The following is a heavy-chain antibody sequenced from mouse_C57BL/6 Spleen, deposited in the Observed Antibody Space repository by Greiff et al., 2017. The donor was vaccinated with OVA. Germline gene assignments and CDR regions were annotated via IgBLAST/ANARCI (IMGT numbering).Heavy chain of an antibody. D-gene: IGHD2-2*01. CDR1: GYSITSGYD. Sequence: EVQVVESGPGMVKPSQSLSLTCTVTGYSITSGYDWHWVRHFPGNKLEWMGYISYSGSTNYNPSLKSRISITHDTSKNHFFLKLNSVTTEDTATYYCARGGGYAFAYWGQGTLVTVSA. J-gene: IGHJ3*01. V-gene: IGHV3-1*01. CDR3: ARGGGYAFAY. CDR2: ISYSGST.